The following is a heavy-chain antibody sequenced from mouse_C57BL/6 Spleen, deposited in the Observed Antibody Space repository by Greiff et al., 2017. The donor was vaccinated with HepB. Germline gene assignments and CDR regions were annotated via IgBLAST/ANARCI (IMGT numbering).Heavy chain of an antibody. V-gene: IGHV6-3*01. CDR3: TASYYYGSSLDY. CDR2: IRLKSDNYAT. CDR1: GFTFSNYW. D-gene: IGHD1-1*01. J-gene: IGHJ2*01. Sequence: EVMLVESGGGLVQPGGSMKLSCVASGFTFSNYWMNWVRQSPEKGLEWVAQIRLKSDNYATHYAESVKGRFIISRDDSKSSVYLQMNNLRAEDTGIYYCTASYYYGSSLDYWGQGTTLTVSS.